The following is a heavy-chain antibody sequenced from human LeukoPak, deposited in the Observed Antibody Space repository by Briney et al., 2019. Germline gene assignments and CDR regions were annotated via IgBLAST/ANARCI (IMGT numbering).Heavy chain of an antibody. D-gene: IGHD1-26*01. J-gene: IGHJ4*02. CDR2: INPNSGGT. Sequence: ASVTVSCTASGYTFTGYYMHWVRQAPGQGLEWMGWINPNSGGTNYAQKFQGRVTMTRDTSISTAYMELSRLRSDDTAVYYCARARHSGSYYGHFDYWGQGTLVTVSS. CDR3: ARARHSGSYYGHFDY. CDR1: GYTFTGYY. V-gene: IGHV1-2*02.